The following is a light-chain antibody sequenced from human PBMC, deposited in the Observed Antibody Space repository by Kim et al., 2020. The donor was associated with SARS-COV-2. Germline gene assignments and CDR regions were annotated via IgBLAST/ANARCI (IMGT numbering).Light chain of an antibody. CDR1: QSIERW. Sequence: LSASVGDSGTITCRASQSIERWVAWYQQKPGRAPNLLIYKASVLEPGVPSKFSGSGFGTEFTLTIGDLQPGDSATYYCQQYYTWTFGQGTKVEIK. J-gene: IGKJ1*01. V-gene: IGKV1-5*03. CDR3: QQYYTWT. CDR2: KAS.